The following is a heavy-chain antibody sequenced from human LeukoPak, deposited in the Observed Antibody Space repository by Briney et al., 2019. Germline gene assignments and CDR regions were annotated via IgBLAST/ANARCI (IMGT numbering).Heavy chain of an antibody. Sequence: PGGSLRLSCAASGFTFSSYAMSWVRQAPGKGLEWVSAISGSGGSTYYADSVEGRFTISRDNSKNTLYLQMNSLRAEDTAVYYCAKARGDCSGGSCYHPTDYWGQGTLVTVSS. CDR1: GFTFSSYA. CDR2: ISGSGGST. V-gene: IGHV3-23*01. D-gene: IGHD2-15*01. J-gene: IGHJ4*02. CDR3: AKARGDCSGGSCYHPTDY.